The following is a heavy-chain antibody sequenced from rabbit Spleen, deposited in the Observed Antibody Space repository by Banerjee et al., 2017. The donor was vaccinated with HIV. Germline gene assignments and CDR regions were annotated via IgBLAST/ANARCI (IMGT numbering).Heavy chain of an antibody. CDR1: GFSFNSGYD. Sequence: QSLEESGGGLVKPGAYLTLTCKASGFSFNSGYDMCWVRQAPGKGLEWIACVYAGSSGSTYSATWAKGRFTISKTSSTTVTLQMTSLTAADTATYFCASADGISGGYAFKLWGPGTLVTVS. CDR2: VYAGSSGST. D-gene: IGHD1-1*01. V-gene: IGHV1S40*01. CDR3: ASADGISGGYAFKL. J-gene: IGHJ4*01.